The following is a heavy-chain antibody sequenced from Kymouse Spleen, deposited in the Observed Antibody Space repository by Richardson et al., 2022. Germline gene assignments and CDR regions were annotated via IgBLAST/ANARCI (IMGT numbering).Heavy chain of an antibody. V-gene: IGHV3-7*01. CDR3: ARSYNWNPHYYYYGMDV. Sequence: EVQLVESGGGLVQPGGSLRLSCAASGFTFSSYWMSWVRQAPGKGLEWVANIKQDGSEKYYVDSVKGRFTISRDNAKNSLYLQMNSLRAEDTAVYYCARSYNWNPHYYYYGMDVWGQGTTVTVSS. CDR1: GFTFSSYW. CDR2: IKQDGSEK. D-gene: IGHD1-1*01. J-gene: IGHJ6*02.